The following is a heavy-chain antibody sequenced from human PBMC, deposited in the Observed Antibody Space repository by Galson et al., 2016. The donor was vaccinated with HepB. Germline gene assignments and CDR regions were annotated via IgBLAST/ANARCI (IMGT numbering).Heavy chain of an antibody. D-gene: IGHD3-16*02. V-gene: IGHV3-15*07. CDR1: AGFNFNNAW. Sequence: SLRLSCAAAAGFNFNNAWMNWVRQAPGKGPEWVARILSKKDGGTADYTSSGKDRFIISRDDSEKKLYLQMNSLKIEDTAVYYCADVYHWGSYPPWGQGTLVTVSS. CDR2: ILSKKDGGTA. CDR3: ADVYHWGSYPP. J-gene: IGHJ4*02.